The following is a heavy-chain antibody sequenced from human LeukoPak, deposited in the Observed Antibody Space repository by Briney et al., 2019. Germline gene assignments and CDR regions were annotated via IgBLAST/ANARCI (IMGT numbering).Heavy chain of an antibody. CDR2: ISSRSTYI. CDR3: AKGDPLKNHDY. Sequence: GGSLRLSCAASGFTFTSHSMDWVRQAPGKGLGWVSSISSRSTYIYYADSVKGRFTISRDNSKNSLYLQMNSLRAEDTAVYYCAKGDPLKNHDYWGQGTLVTVSS. V-gene: IGHV3-21*04. CDR1: GFTFTSHS. J-gene: IGHJ4*02.